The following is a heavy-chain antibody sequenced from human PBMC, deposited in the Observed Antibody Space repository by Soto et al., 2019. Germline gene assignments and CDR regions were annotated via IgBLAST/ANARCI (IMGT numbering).Heavy chain of an antibody. J-gene: IGHJ4*02. V-gene: IGHV3-33*01. CDR3: ARDPRALYCSSSSCYGGQGFDY. CDR2: IWHDGSNK. D-gene: IGHD2-2*01. Sequence: GGSLRLPCAASGFTFSSYGMHWVRQAPGKGLEWVAVIWHDGSNKYYADSVKGRFTISRDNSKNTLYLQMNSLRAEGTAVYYCARDPRALYCSSSSCYGGQGFDYWGQGTLVTVSS. CDR1: GFTFSSYG.